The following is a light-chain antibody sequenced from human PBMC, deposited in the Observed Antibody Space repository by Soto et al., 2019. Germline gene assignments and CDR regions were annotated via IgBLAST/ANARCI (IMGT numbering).Light chain of an antibody. Sequence: QPVLTQSPSASASLGASVKLTCTLSSGHSNYAIAWHQQQPEKGPRYLMKLNNDGSHSKGDGIPDRFSGSSSGAERYLTISSLQSEEGGDYYCQTWDTGISVVFGGGTTLTV. CDR3: QTWDTGISVV. CDR2: LNNDGSH. CDR1: SGHSNYA. J-gene: IGLJ2*01. V-gene: IGLV4-69*01.